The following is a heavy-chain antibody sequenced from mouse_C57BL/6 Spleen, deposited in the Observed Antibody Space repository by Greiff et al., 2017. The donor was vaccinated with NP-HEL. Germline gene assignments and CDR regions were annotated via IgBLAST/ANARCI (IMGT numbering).Heavy chain of an antibody. Sequence: VQLVESGAELARPGASVKLSCKASGYTFTSYGISWVKQRTGQGLEWIGEIYPRSGNTYYNEKFKGKATLTADKSSSTAYMELRSLTSEDSAVYFCALPDYYGSSYWGQGTTLTVSS. J-gene: IGHJ2*01. D-gene: IGHD1-1*01. CDR2: IYPRSGNT. V-gene: IGHV1-81*01. CDR1: GYTFTSYG. CDR3: ALPDYYGSSY.